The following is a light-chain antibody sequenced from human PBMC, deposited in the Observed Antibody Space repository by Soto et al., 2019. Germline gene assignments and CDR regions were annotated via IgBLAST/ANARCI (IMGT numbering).Light chain of an antibody. CDR2: DAS. V-gene: IGKV3-11*01. Sequence: IVLTQSPATLSLSPGERATLSCRASQSVSSYLAWYQQKPGQAPRLLIYDASNRATGIPARFSGSGSGTDFTLTLRSLEPEDFAVYYCQQRGTFGQGTRLEIK. CDR1: QSVSSY. CDR3: QQRGT. J-gene: IGKJ5*01.